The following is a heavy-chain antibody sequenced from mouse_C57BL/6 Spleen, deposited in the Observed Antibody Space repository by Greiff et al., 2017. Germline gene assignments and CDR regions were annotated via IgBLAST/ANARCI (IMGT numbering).Heavy chain of an antibody. CDR2: INPSSGYT. CDR1: GYTFTSYT. Sequence: QVHVKQSGAELARPGASVKMSCKASGYTFTSYTMHWVKQRPGQGLEWIGYINPSSGYTKYNQKFKDKATLTADKSSSTAYMQLSSLTSEDSAVYYCARDYYGSSYGFDYWGQGTTLTVSS. J-gene: IGHJ2*01. D-gene: IGHD1-1*01. CDR3: ARDYYGSSYGFDY. V-gene: IGHV1-4*01.